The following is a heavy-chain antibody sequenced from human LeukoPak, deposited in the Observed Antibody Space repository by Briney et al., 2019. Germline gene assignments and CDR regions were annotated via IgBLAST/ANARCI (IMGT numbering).Heavy chain of an antibody. CDR1: GFTFSSYG. D-gene: IGHD3-10*01. V-gene: IGHV3-30*02. CDR3: AKGGYYYGSGSPTLDY. Sequence: GGSLRLSCAASGFTFSSYGMHWVRQAPGKGLEWVAFIRYDGSNKYYADSVKGRFTISRDNSKNTLYLQMNSLRAEDTAVYYCAKGGYYYGSGSPTLDYWGQGTLVTVSS. J-gene: IGHJ4*02. CDR2: IRYDGSNK.